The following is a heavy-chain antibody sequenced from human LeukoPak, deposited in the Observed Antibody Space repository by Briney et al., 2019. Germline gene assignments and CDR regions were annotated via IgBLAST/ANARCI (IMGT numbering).Heavy chain of an antibody. CDR2: ISATGDYT. CDR3: AEAADVLRFLEWLSPFDY. Sequence: GGSLRLSCAASGFTFSSYAMSWVRQAPGKGLEWVSTISATGDYTFYADSVKGRFTISRDTSKNTLYLQMNSLTAEDTAVFYCAEAADVLRFLEWLSPFDYWGQGTLVTVSS. V-gene: IGHV3-23*01. J-gene: IGHJ4*02. CDR1: GFTFSSYA. D-gene: IGHD3-3*01.